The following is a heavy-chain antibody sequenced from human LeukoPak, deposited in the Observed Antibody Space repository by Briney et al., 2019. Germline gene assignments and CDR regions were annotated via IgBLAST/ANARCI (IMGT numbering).Heavy chain of an antibody. CDR3: ARSRGSYYYYMDV. V-gene: IGHV2-70*11. CDR1: GFSLSTSGMC. J-gene: IGHJ6*03. CDR2: IDWDDDK. D-gene: IGHD3-10*01. Sequence: SGPTLVNPTQTLTLNCTFSGFSLSTSGMCLSWIRQPPGKSLEWLARIDWDDDKYYSTSLKTRLTISKDTSKNQVVLTMTNMDPVDTATYYCARSRGSYYYYMDVWGKGTTVTVSS.